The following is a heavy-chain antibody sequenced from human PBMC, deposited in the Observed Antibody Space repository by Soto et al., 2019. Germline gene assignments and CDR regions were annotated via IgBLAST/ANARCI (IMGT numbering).Heavy chain of an antibody. Sequence: PSETLSLTCTVSGGSISSSSYYWGWIRQPPGKGLEWIGSIYYSGSTYYNPSLKSRVTISVDTSKNQFSLKLSSVTAADTAVYYCTARPSSVGWFDPWGQGTLVTVSS. V-gene: IGHV4-39*01. CDR1: GGSISSSSYY. J-gene: IGHJ5*02. CDR3: TARPSSVGWFDP. D-gene: IGHD6-6*01. CDR2: IYYSGST.